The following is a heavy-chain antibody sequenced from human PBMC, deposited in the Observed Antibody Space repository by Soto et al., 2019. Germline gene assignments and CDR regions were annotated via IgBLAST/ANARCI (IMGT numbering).Heavy chain of an antibody. CDR3: AKADTMVRGVIHAFDY. CDR2: ISGSGGST. CDR1: GFTFSSYA. V-gene: IGHV3-23*01. J-gene: IGHJ4*02. D-gene: IGHD3-10*01. Sequence: GGSLRLSCAASGFTFSSYAMSWVRQAPGKGLEWVSAISGSGGSTYYADSVKGRFTISRDNSKNTLYLQMNSLRAEDTAVYYCAKADTMVRGVIHAFDYWGQGTLVTVSS.